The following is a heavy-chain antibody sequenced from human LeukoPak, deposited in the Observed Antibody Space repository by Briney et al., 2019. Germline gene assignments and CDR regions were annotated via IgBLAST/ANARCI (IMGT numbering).Heavy chain of an antibody. CDR3: ARAGRPKSGYSYGNYYYYGMDV. CDR1: GGSFSGYY. V-gene: IGHV4-34*01. D-gene: IGHD5-18*01. Sequence: SETLSLTCAVYGGSFSGYYWSWIRQPPGKGLEWIGEINHSGSTNYNPSLKSRVTISVDTSKNQFSLKLSSVTAADTAVYYCARAGRPKSGYSYGNYYYYGMDVWGQGTTVTVSS. J-gene: IGHJ6*02. CDR2: INHSGST.